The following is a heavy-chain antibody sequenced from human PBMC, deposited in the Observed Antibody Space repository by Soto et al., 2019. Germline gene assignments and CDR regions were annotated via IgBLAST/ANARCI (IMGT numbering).Heavy chain of an antibody. CDR2: IDPSDSYA. CDR3: AREKVVAASQANYYSYGMDV. V-gene: IGHV5-10-1*01. CDR1: GYSFTSYW. Sequence: GESLKLSCKGSGYSFTSYWISWVRQMPGKGLEWMGRIDPSDSYANYSPSFQGHVTISADKSISTAYLQWSSLKASDTAMYYCAREKVVAASQANYYSYGMDVWGQGTTVTVSS. J-gene: IGHJ6*02. D-gene: IGHD2-15*01.